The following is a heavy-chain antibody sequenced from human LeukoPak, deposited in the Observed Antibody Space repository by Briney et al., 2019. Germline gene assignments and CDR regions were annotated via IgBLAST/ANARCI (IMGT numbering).Heavy chain of an antibody. Sequence: SETLSLICAVYGGSLSGYYWSWIRQPPGKGLEWIGEINHSGSTNYNPSLKSRVTISVDTSKNQFSLKLSSVTAADTAVYYCAARGQIAAAMGYWGQGTLVTVSS. J-gene: IGHJ4*02. CDR2: INHSGST. D-gene: IGHD6-13*01. CDR1: GGSLSGYY. CDR3: AARGQIAAAMGY. V-gene: IGHV4-34*01.